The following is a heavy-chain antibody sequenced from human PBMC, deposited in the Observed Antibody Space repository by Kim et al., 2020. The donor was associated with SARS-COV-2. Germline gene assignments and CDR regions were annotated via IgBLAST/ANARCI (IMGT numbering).Heavy chain of an antibody. CDR3: ARRSGYDSYYYYYMDV. V-gene: IGHV1-69*13. D-gene: IGHD5-12*01. CDR1: GGTFSSYA. Sequence: SVKVSCKASGGTFSSYAISWVRQAPGQGLEWMGGIIPIFGTANYAQKFQGRVTITADESTSTAYMELSSLRSEDTAVYYCARRSGYDSYYYYYMDVWGKGTTVTVSS. CDR2: IIPIFGTA. J-gene: IGHJ6*03.